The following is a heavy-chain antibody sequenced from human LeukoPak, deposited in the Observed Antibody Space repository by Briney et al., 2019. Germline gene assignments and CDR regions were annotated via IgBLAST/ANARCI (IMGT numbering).Heavy chain of an antibody. V-gene: IGHV4-39*01. J-gene: IGHJ3*02. CDR1: GGSISSSSYY. CDR2: IYYSGST. Sequence: PSETLSLTXTVSGGSISSSSYYWGRIRQPPGKGLEWIGSIYYSGSTYYNPSLKSRVTISVDTSKNQFSLKLSSVTAADTAVYYCARHGNVYRYYDSRTYDAFDIWGQGTMVTVSS. D-gene: IGHD3-22*01. CDR3: ARHGNVYRYYDSRTYDAFDI.